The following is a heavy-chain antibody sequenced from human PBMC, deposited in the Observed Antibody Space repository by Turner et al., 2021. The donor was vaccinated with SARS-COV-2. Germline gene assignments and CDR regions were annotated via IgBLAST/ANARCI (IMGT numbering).Heavy chain of an antibody. Sequence: QVQLQESGPGLVRPSETLSLTGTVSGGSISSKSWSWIRQSPGRGLEWIGYFYKIGSIDYNPTLRSRVTILVDTSKNQLSLNLISMTAADTAVYYCARHQGSTSGYDHGMNVWGQGTAVIVSS. CDR1: GGSISSKS. CDR3: ARHQGSTSGYDHGMNV. J-gene: IGHJ6*02. D-gene: IGHD1-1*01. V-gene: IGHV4-59*08. CDR2: FYKIGSI.